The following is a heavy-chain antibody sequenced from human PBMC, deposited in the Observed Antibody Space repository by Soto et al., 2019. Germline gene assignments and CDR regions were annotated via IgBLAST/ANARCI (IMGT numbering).Heavy chain of an antibody. CDR1: GYTFTSYD. V-gene: IGHV1-8*01. Sequence: QVQLVQSWAEVKKPGASVKVSCKASGYTFTSYDINWVRQATGQGLEWRGWMNPNSGNTGYAQKFQGRVTMTRNTSISTAYMERSSMRSEHTAVYYCAGERSGGRDYWGQGTLVTVSS. D-gene: IGHD3-3*01. J-gene: IGHJ4*02. CDR2: MNPNSGNT. CDR3: AGERSGGRDY.